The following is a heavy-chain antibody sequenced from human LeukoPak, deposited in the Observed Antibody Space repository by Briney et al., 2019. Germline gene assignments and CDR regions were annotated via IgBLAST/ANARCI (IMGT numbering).Heavy chain of an antibody. J-gene: IGHJ4*02. CDR1: GFTFSVYY. Sequence: GGSLRLSCAASGFTFSVYYMSWIRQAPGKGLEWVSYISSSDSITHYADSVKGRFTISRDNAQDSLYLQMNSLRAEDTAVYYCARDRGYSNFDYWGQGTLLTVSS. CDR3: ARDRGYSNFDY. V-gene: IGHV3-11*04. D-gene: IGHD4-11*01. CDR2: ISSSDSIT.